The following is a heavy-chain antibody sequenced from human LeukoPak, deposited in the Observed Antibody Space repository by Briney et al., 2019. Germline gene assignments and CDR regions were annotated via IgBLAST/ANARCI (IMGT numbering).Heavy chain of an antibody. J-gene: IGHJ4*02. CDR3: ALYARAPDY. D-gene: IGHD5/OR15-5a*01. V-gene: IGHV3-7*01. CDR2: IRGDGSEN. CDR1: GFTFSNYW. Sequence: PGGSLRLSCVGSGFTFSNYWMTWVRQAPGKGLEWVADIRGDGSENYYVDSVKGRFTISRDNAKNSLYLQMNSLGAEDTAVYYCALYARAPDYWGQGTLVTVSS.